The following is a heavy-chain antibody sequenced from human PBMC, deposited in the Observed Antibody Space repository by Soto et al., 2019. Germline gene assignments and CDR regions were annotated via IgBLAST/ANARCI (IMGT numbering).Heavy chain of an antibody. CDR1: GFTFSGST. CDR3: TGGYCTGGTCYSGYFQH. D-gene: IGHD2-15*01. CDR2: IRSKANDYAT. Sequence: EVQLVQSGGGLVQPGGYLKLSCAASGFTFSGSTVHWVGQASGEGLQWVGRIRSKANDYATTYIASVKGRFTISRDDSRNTAYLQMSDLITEDTAVYYCTGGYCTGGTCYSGYFQHWGQGALVTVFS. J-gene: IGHJ1*01. V-gene: IGHV3-73*02.